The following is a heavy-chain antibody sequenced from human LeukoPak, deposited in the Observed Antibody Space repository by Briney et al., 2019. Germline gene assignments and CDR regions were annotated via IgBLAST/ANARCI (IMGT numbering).Heavy chain of an antibody. V-gene: IGHV4-30-4*01. CDR1: GGSISSGDYY. CDR3: ARDLRSSWYELGYGMDV. J-gene: IGHJ6*02. CDR2: IYYSGST. D-gene: IGHD6-13*01. Sequence: SQTLSLTCTVSGGSISSGDYYWSWIRQPPGKGLEWIGYIYYSGSTYYNPSLKSRVTISADTSKNQFSLKLSSVTAADTAVYYCARDLRSSWYELGYGMDVWGQGTTVTVSS.